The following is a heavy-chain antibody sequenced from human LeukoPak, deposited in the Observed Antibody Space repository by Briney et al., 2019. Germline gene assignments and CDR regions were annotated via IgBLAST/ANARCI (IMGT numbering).Heavy chain of an antibody. CDR3: ARVWRYGSGSI. D-gene: IGHD3-10*01. J-gene: IGHJ4*02. CDR1: GFTVSSNY. V-gene: IGHV3-53*01. CDR2: IYSGGST. Sequence: PGGSLRLSCAASGFTVSSNYMSWVRQAPGKGLEWISVIYSGGSTYYADSVKGRFTISRDNSKNTLYLQMNSLRAEDTAVYYCARVWRYGSGSIWGQGTLVTVSS.